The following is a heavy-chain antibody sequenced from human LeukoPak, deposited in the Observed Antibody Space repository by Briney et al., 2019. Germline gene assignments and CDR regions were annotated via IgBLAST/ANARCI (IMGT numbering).Heavy chain of an antibody. CDR2: ISAYNGNT. V-gene: IGHV1-18*01. Sequence: ASVKVSCKASGYTFTSYGISWARQAPGQGLEWMGWISAYNGNTNYAQKLQGRVTMTTDTSTSTAYMELRSLRSDDTAVYYCARDLGIVVVPAAILRFDPWGQGTLVTVSS. D-gene: IGHD2-2*01. CDR1: GYTFTSYG. CDR3: ARDLGIVVVPAAILRFDP. J-gene: IGHJ5*02.